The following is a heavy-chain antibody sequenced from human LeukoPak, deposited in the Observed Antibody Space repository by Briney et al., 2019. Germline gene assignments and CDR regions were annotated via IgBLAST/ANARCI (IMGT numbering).Heavy chain of an antibody. Sequence: GGSLRLSCAASGFTFSTYGMHWVRQAPGKGLEWVGIISNDGSYGYYADSVKGRFTVSRDNSKNTLYLQVNSLRDEDTAVYYCAQESGSYDYFDYWGQGTLVTVSS. J-gene: IGHJ4*02. V-gene: IGHV3-30*18. CDR2: ISNDGSYG. D-gene: IGHD1-26*01. CDR3: AQESGSYDYFDY. CDR1: GFTFSTYG.